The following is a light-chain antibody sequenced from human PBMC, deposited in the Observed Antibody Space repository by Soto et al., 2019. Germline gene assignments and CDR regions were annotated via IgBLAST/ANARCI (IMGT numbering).Light chain of an antibody. CDR3: SSYTSSRTWV. CDR2: EVS. CDR1: SSDVGGYNY. Sequence: QSALTQPASVSGSPGQSITISCTGTSSDVGGYNYVSWYQQHPGKAPKLMIYEVSNRPSGVSNRFSGSKSGNTASLTISGLQAEDEADYCCSSYTSSRTWVFGGGTKLTVL. J-gene: IGLJ3*02. V-gene: IGLV2-14*01.